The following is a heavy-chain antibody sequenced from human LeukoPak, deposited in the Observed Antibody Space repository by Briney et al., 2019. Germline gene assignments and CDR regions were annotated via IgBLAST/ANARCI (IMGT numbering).Heavy chain of an antibody. Sequence: PSETLSLTCTVSGGSISSSSYYWGWIRQPPGKGLEWIGSIYYSGRTYYNPSLKSRVTISVDTSKNQFSLKLSSVTAADTAVYYCASDGYSSGWYRPRAFDIWGQGTMVTVSS. CDR3: ASDGYSSGWYRPRAFDI. D-gene: IGHD6-19*01. CDR1: GGSISSSSYY. J-gene: IGHJ3*02. V-gene: IGHV4-39*07. CDR2: IYYSGRT.